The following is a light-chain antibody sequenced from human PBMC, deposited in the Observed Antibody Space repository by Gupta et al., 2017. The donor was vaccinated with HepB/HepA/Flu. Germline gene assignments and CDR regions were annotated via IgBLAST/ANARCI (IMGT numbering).Light chain of an antibody. V-gene: IGLV2-23*02. J-gene: IGLJ2*01. Sequence: QSALTQPASVSGSLGQSVTLSCTGTSSDIGSFNLVAWYQHHPGRAPKLIIYEVNKRPSGVSDRFSGSESGNTASLTISGLQPEDEADYHCCSRANRRTFHLVFGGGTKLTVL. CDR1: SSDIGSFNL. CDR3: CSRANRRTFHLV. CDR2: EVN.